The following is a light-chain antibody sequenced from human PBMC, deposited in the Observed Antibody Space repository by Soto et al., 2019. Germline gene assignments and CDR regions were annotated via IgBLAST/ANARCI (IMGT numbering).Light chain of an antibody. CDR1: SSDAGSYNL. Sequence: QSALTQPASVSGSPGQSITISCTGTSSDAGSYNLVSWYQQHPGKAPKLMIYEDSKRPSGVSNRFSGYKSGNTASLTISGLQAEDEADYYCCSYAGSSTYVFGTGTKVTVL. CDR2: EDS. J-gene: IGLJ1*01. V-gene: IGLV2-23*01. CDR3: CSYAGSSTYV.